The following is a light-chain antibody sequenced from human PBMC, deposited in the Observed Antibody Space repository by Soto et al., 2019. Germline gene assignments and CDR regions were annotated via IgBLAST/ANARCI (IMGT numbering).Light chain of an antibody. CDR3: LQDYNYPWT. CDR1: ESISGW. J-gene: IGKJ1*01. V-gene: IGKV1-5*01. CDR2: DAS. Sequence: DIEMTQSPSTLSASIGDGVTITCRASESISGWLAWYQQQPGKAPKLLIYDASNLESGVPSRFSGSGSGTEFTLAISSLQPDDVETYYCLQDYNYPWTFGQGTKVDIK.